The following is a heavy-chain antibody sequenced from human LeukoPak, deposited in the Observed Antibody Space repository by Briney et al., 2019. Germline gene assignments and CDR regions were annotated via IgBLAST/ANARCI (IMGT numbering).Heavy chain of an antibody. J-gene: IGHJ3*01. CDR2: ITGGGRT. CDR1: GFTFNNYA. Sequence: PGGSLRLSCAASGFTFNNYAMMWVRQAQGQGLEWVLAITGGGRTYYADSVKGRFTISRDNSKNTLYLQMNSLRAEDTALYFCARDPNGDYIGAFDFLGQGTVVTVSS. CDR3: ARDPNGDYIGAFDF. V-gene: IGHV3-23*01. D-gene: IGHD4-17*01.